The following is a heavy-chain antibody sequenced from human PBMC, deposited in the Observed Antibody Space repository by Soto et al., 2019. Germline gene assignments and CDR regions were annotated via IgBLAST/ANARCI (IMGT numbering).Heavy chain of an antibody. Sequence: GGSLRLSCAASGFTFSSYAMSWVRQAPGKGLEWVSAISSSGGSTYYADSVKGRFTISRDNSKNTLYLQMNSLRAEDTAVYYCAKGGDGDYYFDYWGQGTLVTVSS. D-gene: IGHD4-17*01. V-gene: IGHV3-23*01. CDR2: ISSSGGST. CDR3: AKGGDGDYYFDY. CDR1: GFTFSSYA. J-gene: IGHJ4*02.